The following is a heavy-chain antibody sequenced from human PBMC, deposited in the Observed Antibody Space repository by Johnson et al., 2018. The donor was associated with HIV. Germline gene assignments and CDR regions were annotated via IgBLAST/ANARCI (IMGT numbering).Heavy chain of an antibody. J-gene: IGHJ3*01. CDR3: ARDNLATPFGAFDF. D-gene: IGHD3-3*01. Sequence: QVQLVESGGGVVQPGRSLRLSCAASGFTFSNYAMHWVRQAPGKGLEWVAVMSSDGSNKYYSDFVVGRFTISRDSSKNTLYLHMNSLSAEDRAVYYCARDNLATPFGAFDFWGQGTMVIVSS. CDR1: GFTFSNYA. CDR2: MSSDGSNK. V-gene: IGHV3-30*04.